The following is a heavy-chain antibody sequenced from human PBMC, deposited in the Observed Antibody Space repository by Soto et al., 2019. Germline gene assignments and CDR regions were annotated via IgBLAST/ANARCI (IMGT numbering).Heavy chain of an antibody. CDR3: SRVLNIAARRGYYYYGMDV. J-gene: IGHJ6*02. V-gene: IGHV3-30-3*01. CDR1: GFTFSSYA. D-gene: IGHD6-6*01. CDR2: ISYDGSNK. Sequence: GGSLRLSCAASGFTFSSYAMHWVRQAPGKGLEWVAVISYDGSNKYYADSVKGRFTISRDNSKNTLYLQMNSLRAEDNAVEYCSRVLNIAARRGYYYYGMDVWGQGTTVTVSS.